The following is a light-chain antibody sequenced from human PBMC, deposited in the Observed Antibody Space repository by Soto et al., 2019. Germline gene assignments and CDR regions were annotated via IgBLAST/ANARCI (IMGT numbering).Light chain of an antibody. CDR3: QQYNTYTWT. Sequence: DLQMTQSPSTLSASVGHRFSITCRASQSIRRWLAWYQKKKGKAPKLLIYKASILEGGVPSRLRGSGYGTELTITISNMKPDDFASYCCQQYNTYTWTFGHGTKVDIK. CDR1: QSIRRW. V-gene: IGKV1-5*03. J-gene: IGKJ1*01. CDR2: KAS.